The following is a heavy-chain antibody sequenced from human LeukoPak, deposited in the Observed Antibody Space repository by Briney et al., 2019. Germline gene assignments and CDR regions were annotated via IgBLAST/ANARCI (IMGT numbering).Heavy chain of an antibody. CDR3: ARGRGSYYGSGILFDY. D-gene: IGHD3-10*01. J-gene: IGHJ4*02. CDR2: INHSGST. Sequence: SETLSLTCAVYGGSFSGYYWSWIRQPPGKGLEWIGEINHSGSTNYNPSLKSRVTISVDTSKNQFSLKLSSVTAADTAVYYCARGRGSYYGSGILFDYWGQGTLVTVSS. CDR1: GGSFSGYY. V-gene: IGHV4-34*01.